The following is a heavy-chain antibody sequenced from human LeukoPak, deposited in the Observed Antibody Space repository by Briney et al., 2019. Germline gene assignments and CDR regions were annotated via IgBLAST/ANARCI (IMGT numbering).Heavy chain of an antibody. CDR2: IYYSGST. J-gene: IGHJ4*02. D-gene: IGHD3-22*01. CDR3: ARGLAYYDSSGYYYFDY. V-gene: IGHV4-30-4*01. Sequence: SETLSLTCTVSGGSISSGDYYWSWIRQPPGKGLEWIGYIYYSGSTYYNPSPKSRVTISVDTSKNQFSLKLSSVTAADTAVYYCARGLAYYDSSGYYYFDYWGQGTLVTVSS. CDR1: GGSISSGDYY.